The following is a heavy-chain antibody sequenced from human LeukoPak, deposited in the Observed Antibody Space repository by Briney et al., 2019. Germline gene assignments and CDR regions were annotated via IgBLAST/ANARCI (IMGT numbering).Heavy chain of an antibody. J-gene: IGHJ6*03. CDR1: GGSISSYY. D-gene: IGHD6-6*01. CDR3: ARVAARPDYYYYMDV. V-gene: IGHV4-59*01. CDR2: IYYSGST. Sequence: PSETLSLTCTVSGGSISSYYWSWIRQPPGKGLEWIGYIYYSGSTNYNPSLKSRVTISVDTSKNQFSLKLSSVTAADTAVYYCARVAARPDYYYYMDVWGKGTTVTVSS.